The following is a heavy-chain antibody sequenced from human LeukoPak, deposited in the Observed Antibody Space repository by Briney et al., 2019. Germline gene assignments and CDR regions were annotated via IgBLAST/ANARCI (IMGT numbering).Heavy chain of an antibody. D-gene: IGHD3-9*01. V-gene: IGHV1-69*01. CDR3: AREVNPRYDILTGYPLDY. Sequence: SVKVSCKASGGTFSSYAISWVRQAPGQGLEWMGGIIPIFGTANCAQKFQGRVTITADESTSTAYMELSSLRSEDTAVYYCAREVNPRYDILTGYPLDYWGQGTLVTVSS. CDR2: IIPIFGTA. CDR1: GGTFSSYA. J-gene: IGHJ4*02.